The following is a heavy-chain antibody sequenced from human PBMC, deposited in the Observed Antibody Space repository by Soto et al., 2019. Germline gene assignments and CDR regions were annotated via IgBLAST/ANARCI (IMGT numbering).Heavy chain of an antibody. V-gene: IGHV4-34*01. CDR2: INHSGST. Sequence: PSGTRSLTGAVYGGSFGGYDWSWIRQPPGKGLEWIGEINHSGSTNYNPSLKSRVTISVDTSKNQFSLKLSSVTAADTAVYYCASARVVAPGLGFDPWGQGTLVIVAS. J-gene: IGHJ5*02. CDR3: ASARVVAPGLGFDP. D-gene: IGHD3-22*01. CDR1: GGSFGGYD.